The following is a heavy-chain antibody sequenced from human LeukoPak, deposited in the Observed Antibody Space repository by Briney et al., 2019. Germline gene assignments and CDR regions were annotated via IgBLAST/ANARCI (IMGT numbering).Heavy chain of an antibody. CDR1: GFTFSNGW. CDR3: ARALVAGGVTRKNWFDP. D-gene: IGHD2-2*01. Sequence: GGSLRLSCVASGFTFSNGWMNWVRQAPGKGLEWVSSISSSSSYIYYADSVKGRFTISRDNAKNSLYLQMNSLRAEDTAVYYCARALVAGGVTRKNWFDPWGQGTLVTVSS. J-gene: IGHJ5*02. V-gene: IGHV3-21*01. CDR2: ISSSSSYI.